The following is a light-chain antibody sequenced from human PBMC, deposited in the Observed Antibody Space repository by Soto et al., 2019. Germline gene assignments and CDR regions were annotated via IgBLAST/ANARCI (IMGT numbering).Light chain of an antibody. CDR1: SSNIGAGYD. J-gene: IGLJ1*01. V-gene: IGLV1-40*01. CDR3: QSYDSGLRGYV. Sequence: QSVLTQPPSVSGAPGQRVTISCTGSSSNIGAGYDVHWYQQLPGTAPKLLIYGNSNRPSGVPDRFSGSKSCTSASLAITGVQDEDEADYYCQSYDSGLRGYVFGTGTELTVL. CDR2: GNS.